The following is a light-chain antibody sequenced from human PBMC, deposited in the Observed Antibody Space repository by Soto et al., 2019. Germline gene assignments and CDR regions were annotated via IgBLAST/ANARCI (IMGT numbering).Light chain of an antibody. Sequence: EIVMTQSPATLSVSPGERVTLFCRASQSVSRNLAWHQQKPGQAPRLLIYGVSTRATGVPARFSGSGSGTEFTLTISSLQSEDFAVYYCQHYNNWPFTFGQGTKLEIK. CDR1: QSVSRN. CDR3: QHYNNWPFT. J-gene: IGKJ2*01. CDR2: GVS. V-gene: IGKV3-15*01.